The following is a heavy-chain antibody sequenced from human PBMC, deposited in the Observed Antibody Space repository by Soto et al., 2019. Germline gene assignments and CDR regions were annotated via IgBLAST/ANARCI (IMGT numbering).Heavy chain of an antibody. V-gene: IGHV3-23*01. CDR1: VFTFISYS. J-gene: IGHJ4*02. D-gene: IGHD5-12*01. Sequence: PVVSLILSCSSSVFTFISYSISLFLQAPVKGLEWVSAISGSGGSTYYADSVKGRFTISRDNSKNTLYLQMNSLRAEDTAVYYCEKNPKMGWLQFKKWGQRTLVNVSS. CDR3: EKNPKMGWLQFKK. CDR2: ISGSGGST.